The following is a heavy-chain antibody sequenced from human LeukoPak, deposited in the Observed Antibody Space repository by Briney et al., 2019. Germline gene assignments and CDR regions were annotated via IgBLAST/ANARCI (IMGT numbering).Heavy chain of an antibody. CDR3: TTDVGAVIAKGRAYYYMDV. D-gene: IGHD2-21*01. CDR2: IKSKTDGGTT. CDR1: GFTFSSYA. V-gene: IGHV3-15*01. J-gene: IGHJ6*03. Sequence: GGSLRLSCAASGFTFSSYAMSWVRQAPGKGLEWVGRIKSKTDGGTTDYAAPVKGRFTISRDDSKNTLYLQMNSLKTEDTAVYYCTTDVGAVIAKGRAYYYMDVWGKGTTVTVSS.